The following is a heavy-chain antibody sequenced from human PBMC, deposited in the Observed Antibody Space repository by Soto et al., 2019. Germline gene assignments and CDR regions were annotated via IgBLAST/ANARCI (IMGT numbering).Heavy chain of an antibody. CDR1: GFTFRSYS. D-gene: IGHD6-13*01. Sequence: GGSLRLSCAASGFTFRSYSMNWVRQAPGKGLEWVSYISISGTAIHYADSVKGRFTISRDDAKNSLYLQMNSLRDEDTSVYYCARDNGIAGSFDPWGQGALVTVSS. CDR2: ISISGTAI. J-gene: IGHJ5*02. V-gene: IGHV3-48*02. CDR3: ARDNGIAGSFDP.